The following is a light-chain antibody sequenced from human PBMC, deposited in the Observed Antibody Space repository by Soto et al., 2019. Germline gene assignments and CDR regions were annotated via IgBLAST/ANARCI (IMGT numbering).Light chain of an antibody. CDR2: VAS. J-gene: IGKJ4*01. Sequence: DIVLTQSPGTLSLSPGERATLSCRASQSVNNNYLAWYQQNPGQAPRLLIYVASTRATGIPDRFSGSGSGKDFTLTISRLEPEDFSVYYCEQYRSSPPTFGGGTKVDIK. CDR3: EQYRSSPPT. CDR1: QSVNNNY. V-gene: IGKV3-20*01.